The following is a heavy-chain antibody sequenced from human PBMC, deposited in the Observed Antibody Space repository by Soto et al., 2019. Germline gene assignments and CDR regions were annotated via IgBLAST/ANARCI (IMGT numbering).Heavy chain of an antibody. Sequence: XGSLSLSCAASSFPFSNYSVSWVRPAPGKGLEWVSGISGSGGKTYYEDSVKGRFTISRDNSKNMLYLQMNSLRAEDTAVYYCVCGGYGYGAYYYFYGMDVWGQGTTVTVSS. CDR1: SFPFSNYS. CDR3: VCGGYGYGAYYYFYGMDV. D-gene: IGHD5-18*01. V-gene: IGHV3-23*01. CDR2: ISGSGGKT. J-gene: IGHJ6*02.